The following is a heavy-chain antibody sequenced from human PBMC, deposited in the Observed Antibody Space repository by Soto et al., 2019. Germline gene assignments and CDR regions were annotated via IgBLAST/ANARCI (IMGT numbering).Heavy chain of an antibody. Sequence: LRLSCAASGFTFSSYGMHWVRQAPGKGLEWVAVISYDGSNKYYADSVKGRFTISRDNSKNTLYLQMNSLRAEDTAVYYCAKDRGGEPKRYCSSTSCYSYYYYGMDVWGQGTTVTVSS. CDR2: ISYDGSNK. J-gene: IGHJ6*02. CDR1: GFTFSSYG. CDR3: AKDRGGEPKRYCSSTSCYSYYYYGMDV. V-gene: IGHV3-30*18. D-gene: IGHD2-2*02.